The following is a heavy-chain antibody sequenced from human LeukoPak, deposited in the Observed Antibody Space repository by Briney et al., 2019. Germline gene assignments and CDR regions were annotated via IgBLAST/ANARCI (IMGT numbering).Heavy chain of an antibody. Sequence: GASVKVSCKASGYTFTSYAISWVRQAPGQGLEWMGGIIPIFGTANYAQKFQGRVTITADESTSTAYMELSSLRSEDTAVYYCARDQLTGTRWFDPWGQGTLVTVSS. CDR1: GYTFTSYA. CDR3: ARDQLTGTRWFDP. V-gene: IGHV1-69*13. CDR2: IIPIFGTA. D-gene: IGHD1-7*01. J-gene: IGHJ5*02.